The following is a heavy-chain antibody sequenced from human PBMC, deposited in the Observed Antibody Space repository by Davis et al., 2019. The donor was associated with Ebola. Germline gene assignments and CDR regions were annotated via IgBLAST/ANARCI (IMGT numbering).Heavy chain of an antibody. J-gene: IGHJ4*02. CDR2: ILPVPGTA. V-gene: IGHV1-69*08. Sequence: SVKVSCKASGGTFISYTFSWVRQAPGQGLEWMGRILPVPGTAYYAQNFQGRVTITADKFTSTAYMELSSLRSEDTAVYYCARPYCYDGSCYPGNNDYWGQGTLVTVSS. D-gene: IGHD2-15*01. CDR1: GGTFISYT. CDR3: ARPYCYDGSCYPGNNDY.